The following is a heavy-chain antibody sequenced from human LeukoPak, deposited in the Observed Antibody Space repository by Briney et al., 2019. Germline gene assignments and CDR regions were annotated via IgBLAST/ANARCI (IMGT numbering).Heavy chain of an antibody. V-gene: IGHV3-23*01. Sequence: PGGSLRLSCAASGFTFSNYGMSWVRQAPGKGLEWVSAISGSGDNTYYADSVKGRFTISRDNSKNTLYLQMNSLRAEDTAVYYCARAYSSGWYGYWGQGTLVTVSS. CDR1: GFTFSNYG. D-gene: IGHD6-19*01. CDR2: ISGSGDNT. J-gene: IGHJ4*02. CDR3: ARAYSSGWYGY.